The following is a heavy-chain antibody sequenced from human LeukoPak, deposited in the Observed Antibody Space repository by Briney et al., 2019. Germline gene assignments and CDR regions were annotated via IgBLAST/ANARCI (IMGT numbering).Heavy chain of an antibody. V-gene: IGHV3-30*18. D-gene: IGHD5-12*01. CDR3: AKVRKWLHEHFDY. Sequence: PGRSLRLSCAASGFTFSSYGMHWVRQAPGKGLEWVAVISYDGSNKYYADSVKGRFTISRDNSKNTLYQQMNSLRAEDTAVYYCAKVRKWLHEHFDYWGQGTLVTVSS. CDR2: ISYDGSNK. CDR1: GFTFSSYG. J-gene: IGHJ4*02.